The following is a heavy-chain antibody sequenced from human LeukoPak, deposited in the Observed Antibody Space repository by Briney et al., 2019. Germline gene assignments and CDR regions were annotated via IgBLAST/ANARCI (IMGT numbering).Heavy chain of an antibody. CDR2: IYYSGST. CDR3: ARVRYYYDSPDAFDI. V-gene: IGHV4-39*07. CDR1: GGSISSSSYY. Sequence: SETLSLTCTVSGGSISSSSYYWGWIRQPPGKGLEWIGGIYYSGSTYYNPSLKSRVTISVDTSKNQFSLKLSSVTAADTAVYYCARVRYYYDSPDAFDIWGQGTMVTVSS. D-gene: IGHD3-22*01. J-gene: IGHJ3*02.